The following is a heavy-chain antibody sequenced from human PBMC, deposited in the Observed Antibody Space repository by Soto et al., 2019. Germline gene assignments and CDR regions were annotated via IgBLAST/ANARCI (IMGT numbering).Heavy chain of an antibody. D-gene: IGHD3-16*01. J-gene: IGHJ4*02. CDR3: ARVGDRWSPTFTPPDY. CDR2: IWYDGINK. CDR1: GFTFRSYA. Sequence: QVQLVESGGGVVQPGRSLRLTCVASGFTFRSYAMHWVRQAPGKGLEWVSVIWYDGINKYYADSVKGRFTISRDNSKNTLYREMNSLRAEDTAVYYCARVGDRWSPTFTPPDYWGQGTLVTVS. V-gene: IGHV3-33*01.